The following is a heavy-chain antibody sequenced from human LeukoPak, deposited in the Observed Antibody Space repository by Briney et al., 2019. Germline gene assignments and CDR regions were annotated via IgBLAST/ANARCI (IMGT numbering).Heavy chain of an antibody. CDR2: IYYSGST. CDR1: GGSISSYY. Sequence: SETLSLTCTVSGGSISSYYWSWIRQPPGKGLEWIGYIYYSGSTNYNPSLKSRVTISVDTSKNQFSLKLSSVTAADTAVYYCARDFSRSVAGDAFDIWGQGTMVTVSS. V-gene: IGHV4-59*01. J-gene: IGHJ3*02. D-gene: IGHD5/OR15-5a*01. CDR3: ARDFSRSVAGDAFDI.